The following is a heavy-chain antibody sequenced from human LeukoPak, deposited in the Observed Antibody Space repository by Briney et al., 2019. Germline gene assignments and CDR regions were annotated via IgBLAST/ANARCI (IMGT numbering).Heavy chain of an antibody. CDR1: YFTFTNTW. CDR3: AKYDYYTFDP. Sequence: PGGSLRLSCTASYFTFTNTWMNWVRQAPGKGLEWVSAISGSGGSTYYADSVKGRFTISRDNSKNTLYLQMNSLRAEDTAVYYCAKYDYYTFDPWGQGTLVTVSS. V-gene: IGHV3-23*01. J-gene: IGHJ5*02. D-gene: IGHD1-26*01. CDR2: ISGSGGST.